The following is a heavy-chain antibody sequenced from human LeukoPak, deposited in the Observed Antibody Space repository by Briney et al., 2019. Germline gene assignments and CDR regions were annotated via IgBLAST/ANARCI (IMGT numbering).Heavy chain of an antibody. Sequence: PGGSLRFSCAASGFTVSSNYMSWVRQAPGKGLEWVSVIYSGGSTYYADSVKGRFTISRDNSKNTLYLQMNSLRAEDTAVYYCARGAWSLDYWGQGTLVTVSS. CDR2: IYSGGST. V-gene: IGHV3-53*01. CDR3: ARGAWSLDY. CDR1: GFTVSSNY. D-gene: IGHD2-8*01. J-gene: IGHJ4*02.